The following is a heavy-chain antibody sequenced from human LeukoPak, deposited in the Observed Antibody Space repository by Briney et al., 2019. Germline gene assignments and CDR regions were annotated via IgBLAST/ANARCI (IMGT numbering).Heavy chain of an antibody. V-gene: IGHV4-59*08. Sequence: SETLSLTCTVSGGSIRSYYWSWIRQPPGKGLEGIAYIYYSGSTNYNPSLKSRVTISVDTSKNQFSLKLSSVTAADTAVYYCARGTMVRGTPSYFDYWGQGTLVTVSS. J-gene: IGHJ4*02. CDR2: IYYSGST. CDR3: ARGTMVRGTPSYFDY. CDR1: GGSIRSYY. D-gene: IGHD3-10*01.